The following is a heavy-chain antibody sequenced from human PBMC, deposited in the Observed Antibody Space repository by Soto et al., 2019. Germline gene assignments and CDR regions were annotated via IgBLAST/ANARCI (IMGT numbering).Heavy chain of an antibody. J-gene: IGHJ5*02. CDR2: ISAYNGNT. V-gene: IGHV1-18*01. CDR3: ALTMVAAGA. Sequence: ASVKVSCKASGYTFTSYGISWVRQAPGQGLEWMGWISAYNGNTNYAQKLQGRVTMTTDTSTSTVYMELKTLRSDDTAIYYCALTMVAAGAWGQGTLVTVSS. CDR1: GYTFTSYG. D-gene: IGHD6-13*01.